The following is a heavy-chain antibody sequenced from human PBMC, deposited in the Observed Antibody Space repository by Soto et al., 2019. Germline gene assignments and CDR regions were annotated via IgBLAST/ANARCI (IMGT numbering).Heavy chain of an antibody. J-gene: IGHJ4*02. D-gene: IGHD3-9*01. CDR2: ISDSGGST. V-gene: IGHV3-23*01. Sequence: PGGSLRLSCAASGFTFSSNAMSWVRQAPGKGLEWVSAISDSGGSTYYADSVKGRFTISRDNSKNTLYLQMNSLRAEDTAVYYCAKSDDDVLTGYYSDYWGQGTLVTVSS. CDR1: GFTFSSNA. CDR3: AKSDDDVLTGYYSDY.